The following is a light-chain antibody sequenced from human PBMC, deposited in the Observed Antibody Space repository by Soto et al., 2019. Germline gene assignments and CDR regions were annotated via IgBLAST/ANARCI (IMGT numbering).Light chain of an antibody. J-gene: IGLJ2*01. CDR1: SSNIGSNT. Sequence: YVLTQPPSASGSPGQRVTISCSGSSSNIGSNTVNWYQQLPGTAPKLLIYSNNQRPSGVPDRFSGSKSGTSASLAISGLQSEDEADYYCVAWDDSLNGVVFGGGTKVTVL. V-gene: IGLV1-44*01. CDR2: SNN. CDR3: VAWDDSLNGVV.